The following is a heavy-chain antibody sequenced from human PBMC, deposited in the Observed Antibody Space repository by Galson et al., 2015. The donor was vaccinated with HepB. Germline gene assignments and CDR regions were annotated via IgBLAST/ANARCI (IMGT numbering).Heavy chain of an antibody. Sequence: SLRILWGASGLSLSNAWLTWVRQAPGKGPEGGGRYKSKVDGRTLDYASSGKGRFVISKDDSKNTLYLQMYSRKIEATAVYYCTSWNWNYEDSLGQGTMVSVSS. CDR1: GLSLSNAW. J-gene: IGHJ4*02. CDR3: TSWNWNYEDS. V-gene: IGHV3-15*01. CDR2: YKSKVDGRTL. D-gene: IGHD1-7*01.